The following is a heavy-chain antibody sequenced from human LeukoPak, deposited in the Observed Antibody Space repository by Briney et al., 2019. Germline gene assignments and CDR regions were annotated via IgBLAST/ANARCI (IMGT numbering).Heavy chain of an antibody. V-gene: IGHV3-23*01. CDR2: ISGSGGST. J-gene: IGHJ4*02. Sequence: PGGSLRLSCAASGFTFNNYAMSWVRQAPGKGLEWVSAISGSGGSTKYADSVKGRFTISRDNSKNTLYLQMNSLRAEDTAVYYCAKGIDYYDSSGYPYWGQGTLVTVSS. D-gene: IGHD3-22*01. CDR1: GFTFNNYA. CDR3: AKGIDYYDSSGYPY.